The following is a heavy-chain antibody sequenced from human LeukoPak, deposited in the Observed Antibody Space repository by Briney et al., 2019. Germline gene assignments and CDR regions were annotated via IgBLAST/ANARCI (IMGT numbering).Heavy chain of an antibody. J-gene: IGHJ4*02. CDR2: INPNSGGT. Sequence: GASVKVSCKASGYTFTGYYMHWVRRAPGQGLEWMGWINPNSGGTNYAQKFQGRVTMTRDTSISTACMELSRLRSDDTAVYYCARDIYSYGYYIDYWGQGTLVTVSS. CDR3: ARDIYSYGYYIDY. V-gene: IGHV1-2*02. D-gene: IGHD5-18*01. CDR1: GYTFTGYY.